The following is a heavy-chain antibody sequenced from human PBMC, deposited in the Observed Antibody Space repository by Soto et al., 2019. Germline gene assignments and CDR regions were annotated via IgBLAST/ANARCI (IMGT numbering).Heavy chain of an antibody. Sequence: ASVKVSCKASGYTFTSYYMHWVRQAPGQGLEWMGIINPSGGSTSYAQKFQGRVTMTRDTSTSTVYMELSSLRSEDTAVYYCASGAYYYDSSGYPLDYCGQGTLVTVSS. J-gene: IGHJ4*02. CDR1: GYTFTSYY. CDR2: INPSGGST. V-gene: IGHV1-46*01. D-gene: IGHD3-22*01. CDR3: ASGAYYYDSSGYPLDY.